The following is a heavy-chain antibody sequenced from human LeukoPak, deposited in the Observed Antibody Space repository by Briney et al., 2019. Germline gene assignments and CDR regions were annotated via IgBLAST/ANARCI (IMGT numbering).Heavy chain of an antibody. Sequence: SETLSLTCAVDGGSFGNYYWSWIRQPPGKGLEWIGEIHHGGSTNYSPSLKSRVTIAVDTSKKQFSLNLTSVTAADTAVYYCAIIGCYRGVCAFDVWGQGTRVTVSS. CDR1: GGSFGNYY. V-gene: IGHV4-34*01. D-gene: IGHD2-2*01. J-gene: IGHJ3*01. CDR3: AIIGCYRGVCAFDV. CDR2: IHHGGST.